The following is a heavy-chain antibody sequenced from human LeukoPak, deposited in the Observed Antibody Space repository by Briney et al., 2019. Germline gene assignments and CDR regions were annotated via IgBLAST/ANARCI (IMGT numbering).Heavy chain of an antibody. CDR2: IRYDGSNK. D-gene: IGHD2-2*02. Sequence: GGSVRLSCAASGFTFSSYGMHWVRQAPGKGLQWVAFIRYDGSNKYYADSVKGRFTISRDNSKYTLYLQMNSLRAEDTAVYYCAKGAVEVPAAIPDYYYYYMDVWGKGTTVTVSS. J-gene: IGHJ6*03. CDR3: AKGAVEVPAAIPDYYYYYMDV. CDR1: GFTFSSYG. V-gene: IGHV3-30*02.